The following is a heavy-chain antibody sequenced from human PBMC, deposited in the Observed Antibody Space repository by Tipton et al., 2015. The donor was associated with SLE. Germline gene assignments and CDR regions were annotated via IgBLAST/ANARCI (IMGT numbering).Heavy chain of an antibody. CDR1: GGSFSGYY. CDR3: AREGGVGALDY. D-gene: IGHD1-26*01. J-gene: IGHJ4*02. Sequence: TLSLTCAVYGGSFSGYYWSWIRQPPGKGLEWIGEINHSGSTNYNPSLKSRVTISLDTSKNQFSLKLSSVTAADTAVYYCAREGGVGALDYWGQGTLVTVSS. CDR2: INHSGST. V-gene: IGHV4-34*01.